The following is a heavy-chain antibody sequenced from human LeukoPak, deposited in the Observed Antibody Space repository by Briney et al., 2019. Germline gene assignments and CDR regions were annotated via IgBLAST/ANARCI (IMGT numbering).Heavy chain of an antibody. J-gene: IGHJ4*02. V-gene: IGHV3-30*02. CDR2: IRSDGGHK. CDR3: AKDMGVTIFGVVQRGFDY. CDR1: GFTFSNYG. D-gene: IGHD3-3*01. Sequence: PGGSLRLSCAASGFTFSNYGMHWVRQAPGKGLEWVAFIRSDGGHKYYADSMKGRFTISRDNSKNTLYLQMNSLRPEDSAVYYCAKDMGVTIFGVVQRGFDYWGQGTLVTVSS.